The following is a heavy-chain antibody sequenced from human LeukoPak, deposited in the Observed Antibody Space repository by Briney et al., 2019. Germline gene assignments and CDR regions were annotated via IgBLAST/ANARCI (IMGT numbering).Heavy chain of an antibody. CDR3: AKVAGRGYCSSTSCSSRWFDP. Sequence: GGSLRLSCAASGFTFSSYAMSWVRQAPGKGLEWVSAISGSGGSTYYADSVKGRFTISRDNPKNTLYLQMNSLRAEDTAVYYCAKVAGRGYCSSTSCSSRWFDPWGQGTLVTVSS. D-gene: IGHD2-2*01. V-gene: IGHV3-23*01. CDR2: ISGSGGST. J-gene: IGHJ5*02. CDR1: GFTFSSYA.